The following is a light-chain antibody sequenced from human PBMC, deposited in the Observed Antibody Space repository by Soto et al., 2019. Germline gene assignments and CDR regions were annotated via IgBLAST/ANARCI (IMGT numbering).Light chain of an antibody. J-gene: IGKJ1*01. CDR2: DAS. CDR3: QQCFWHWT. V-gene: IGKV1-5*01. Sequence: DIQMTQSPSTLSASLGDRVTITFRASQSINSWLAWYQQKPGKAPQILIYDASTLKNGVPSRFSASGSGTEFTLIISSLQPDDFATYYCQQCFWHWTFGQGTKVDIK. CDR1: QSINSW.